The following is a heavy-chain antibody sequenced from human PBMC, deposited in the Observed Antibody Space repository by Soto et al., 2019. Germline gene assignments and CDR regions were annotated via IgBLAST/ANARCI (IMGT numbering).Heavy chain of an antibody. D-gene: IGHD2-2*01. CDR2: ISAYNGNT. CDR3: ARGPLPAATQTIQLGIGLFDP. Sequence: QVQLVQSGAEVKKPGASVKVSCKASGYTFTSYGISWVRQAPGQGLEWMGWISAYNGNTNYAQKLQGRVTMTTDTSTSTAYMELRSLRSDDTAVYYCARGPLPAATQTIQLGIGLFDPWGQGTLVTVSS. J-gene: IGHJ5*02. CDR1: GYTFTSYG. V-gene: IGHV1-18*01.